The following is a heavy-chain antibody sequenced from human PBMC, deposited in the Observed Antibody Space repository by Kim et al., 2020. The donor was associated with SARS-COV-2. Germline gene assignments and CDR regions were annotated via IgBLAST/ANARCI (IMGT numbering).Heavy chain of an antibody. D-gene: IGHD1-26*01. CDR1: GFTFSSYG. V-gene: IGHV3-33*01. Sequence: GGSLRLSCAASGFTFSSYGMHWVRQAPGKRLEWVAVIWYDGSNKYYADSVKGRFTISRDNSKNTLYLQMNSLRAEDTAVYYCARDLLVGATSYGMDVWGQGTTVTVSS. CDR3: ARDLLVGATSYGMDV. CDR2: IWYDGSNK. J-gene: IGHJ6*02.